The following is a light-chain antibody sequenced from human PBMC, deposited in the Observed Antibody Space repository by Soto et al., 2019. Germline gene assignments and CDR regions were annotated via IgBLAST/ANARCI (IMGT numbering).Light chain of an antibody. J-gene: IGLJ1*01. CDR3: SSYTTSSTRV. Sequence: QSALTQPASVSGSPGQSITISCTGTSSDVGAYDFVSWYQQHPDKAPKLMIYEVINRPSGVSNRVSGSKSVNTATLTISGLQAEDEGDYYCSSYTTSSTRVFGTGTKVTVL. CDR1: SSDVGAYDF. V-gene: IGLV2-14*03. CDR2: EVI.